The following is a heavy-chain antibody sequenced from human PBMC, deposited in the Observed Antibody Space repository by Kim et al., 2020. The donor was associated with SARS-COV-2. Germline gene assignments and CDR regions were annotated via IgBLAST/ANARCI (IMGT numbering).Heavy chain of an antibody. V-gene: IGHV1-3*01. D-gene: IGHD3-10*01. CDR1: GYTFTSYA. Sequence: ASVKVSCKASGYTFTSYAMHWVRQAPGQRLEWMGWINAGNGNTKYSQKFQGRVTITRDTSASTAYMELSSLRSEDTAVYYCARDLTGRGLLWFGDPSYYYGMDVWGQGTTVTVSS. J-gene: IGHJ6*02. CDR2: INAGNGNT. CDR3: ARDLTGRGLLWFGDPSYYYGMDV.